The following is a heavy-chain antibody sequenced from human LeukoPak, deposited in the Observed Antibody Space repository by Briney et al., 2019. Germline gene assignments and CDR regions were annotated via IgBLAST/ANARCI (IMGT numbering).Heavy chain of an antibody. J-gene: IGHJ4*02. CDR3: ARDLMTTVTTVDY. CDR2: ISSSSSYI. Sequence: GGSLRLSCAASGFTFCSYSMSWVRQAPGKGLEWVSSISSSSSYIYYADSVKGRFTISRDNAKNSLYLQMNSLRAEDTAVYYCARDLMTTVTTVDYWGQGTLVTVSS. D-gene: IGHD4-17*01. V-gene: IGHV3-21*01. CDR1: GFTFCSYS.